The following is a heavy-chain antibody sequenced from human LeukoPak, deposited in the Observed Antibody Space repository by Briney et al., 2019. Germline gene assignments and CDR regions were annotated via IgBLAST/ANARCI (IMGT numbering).Heavy chain of an antibody. CDR1: GGSISSLNL. V-gene: IGHV4-4*02. D-gene: IGHD6-19*01. CDR3: AGLEGRYSTDWFYFFDY. Sequence: SGTLSLTCMFSGGSISSLNLWIWLRQPPGKGREWMGEMYLGGTTNFNPSLKSRVTILIDKSKNQLSLQLTSVTAADTAVYYCAGLEGRYSTDWFYFFDYWGQGALVTVSS. J-gene: IGHJ4*02. CDR2: MYLGGTT.